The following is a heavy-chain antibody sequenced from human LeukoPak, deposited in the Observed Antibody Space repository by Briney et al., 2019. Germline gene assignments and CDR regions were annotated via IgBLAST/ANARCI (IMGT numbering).Heavy chain of an antibody. CDR3: ARDSWGYTAPDY. D-gene: IGHD5-18*01. J-gene: IGHJ4*02. V-gene: IGHV4-34*01. CDR2: INHSGST. CDR1: GGSFSGYY. Sequence: KSSETLSLTCAVYGGSFSGYYWSWIRQPPGKGLEWIGEINHSGSTNYNPSLKSRVTISVDTSKNQFSLKLSSVTAADTAVYYCARDSWGYTAPDYWGQGTLVTVSS.